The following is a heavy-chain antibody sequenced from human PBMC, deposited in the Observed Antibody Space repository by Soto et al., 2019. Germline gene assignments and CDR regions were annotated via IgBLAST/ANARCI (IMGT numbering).Heavy chain of an antibody. J-gene: IGHJ4*02. CDR2: ISYDGGNK. D-gene: IGHD3-10*01. V-gene: IGHV3-30*18. Sequence: QMQLVESGGGVVQPGRSLRLSCAASGFTFSSYGMHWVRQAPGKGLEWVAVISYDGGNKYSADSVKGRFTISRDNFKNTLYLQMNSLRAEDTAVYYCAKDSGRGSADYYFDYWGQGTLVTVSS. CDR1: GFTFSSYG. CDR3: AKDSGRGSADYYFDY.